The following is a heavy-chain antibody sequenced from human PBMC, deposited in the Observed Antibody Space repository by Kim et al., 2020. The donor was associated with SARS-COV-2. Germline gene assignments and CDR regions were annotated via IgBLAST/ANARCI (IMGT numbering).Heavy chain of an antibody. CDR2: IRSKAYGGTT. Sequence: GGSLRLSCTASGFTFGDYAMSWVRQAPGKGLEWVGFIRSKAYGGTTEYAASVKGRFTISRDDSKSIAYLQMNSLKTEDTAVYYCTAYYYGSGSYYGDEYFQHWGQGTLVTVSS. D-gene: IGHD3-10*01. J-gene: IGHJ1*01. CDR1: GFTFGDYA. CDR3: TAYYYGSGSYYGDEYFQH. V-gene: IGHV3-49*04.